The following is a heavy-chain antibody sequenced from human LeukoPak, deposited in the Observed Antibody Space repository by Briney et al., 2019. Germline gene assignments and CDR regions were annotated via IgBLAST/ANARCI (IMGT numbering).Heavy chain of an antibody. D-gene: IGHD6-13*01. CDR1: GFTFSSYS. CDR2: ISSSSSYI. Sequence: GGSLRLSCAASGFTFSSYSMNWVRQAPGKGLEWVSSISSSSSYIYYADSVKGGFTISRDNAKNSLYLQMNSLRAEDTAVYYCAKFIAAPFYFDYWGQGTLVTVSS. V-gene: IGHV3-21*01. CDR3: AKFIAAPFYFDY. J-gene: IGHJ4*02.